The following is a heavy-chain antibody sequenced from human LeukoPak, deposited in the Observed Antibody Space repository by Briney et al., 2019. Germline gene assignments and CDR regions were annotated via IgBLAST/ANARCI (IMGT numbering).Heavy chain of an antibody. J-gene: IGHJ6*04. CDR1: GGSFSGYY. Sequence: TLSXTCAVYGGSFSGYYWSWVRQPPGKGLEWIGEINHSGSTNYNPSLTSRVTISVDTSKNQFSLKLSSVTAADTAVYYCARGLRGSSTSRVSSKISVHYYGMDVWGKGTTVTVSS. V-gene: IGHV4-34*01. CDR3: ARGLRGSSTSRVSSKISVHYYGMDV. CDR2: INHSGST. D-gene: IGHD2-2*01.